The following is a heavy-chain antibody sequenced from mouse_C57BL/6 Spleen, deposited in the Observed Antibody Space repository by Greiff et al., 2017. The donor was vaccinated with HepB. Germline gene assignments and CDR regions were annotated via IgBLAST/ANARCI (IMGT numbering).Heavy chain of an antibody. CDR2: ISSGGDYI. V-gene: IGHV5-9-1*02. CDR3: TRADGYFAWFAY. CDR1: GFTFSSYA. J-gene: IGHJ3*01. Sequence: EVQGVESGEGLVKPGGSLKLSCAASGFTFSSYAMSWVRQTPEKRLEWVAYISSGGDYIYYADTVKGRFTISRDNARNTLYLQMSSLKSEDTAMYYCTRADGYFAWFAYWGQGTLVTVS. D-gene: IGHD2-3*01.